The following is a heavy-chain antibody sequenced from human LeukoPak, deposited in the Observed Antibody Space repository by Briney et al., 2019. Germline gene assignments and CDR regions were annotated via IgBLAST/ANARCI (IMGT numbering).Heavy chain of an antibody. CDR1: GGSITRTNW. V-gene: IGHV4-4*02. CDR3: TRENGAFSPFGY. D-gene: IGHD2-8*01. CDR2: VSLTGLT. J-gene: IGHJ4*02. Sequence: GTLSLTCGVSGGSITRTNWWSWVRQPPGQGLEWIGEVSLTGLTNYNPSLSSRVIMALDTSKNHLSLNLTSVTAADTAVYYCTRENGAFSPFGYWGQGTLVTVPS.